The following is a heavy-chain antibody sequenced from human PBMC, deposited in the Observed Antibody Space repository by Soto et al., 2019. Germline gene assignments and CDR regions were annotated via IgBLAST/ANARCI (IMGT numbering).Heavy chain of an antibody. J-gene: IGHJ4*02. CDR3: ARPQNDILTDSYTNYFDS. V-gene: IGHV1-3*01. D-gene: IGHD3-9*01. CDR2: INVGNGNT. Sequence: ASVKVSCKASGYTFTNSAIHWVRQAPGQTLEWMGWINVGNGNTKYSQKFQGRVTITRDTSASTAYLELSSLISEDTAVYYCARPQNDILTDSYTNYFDSWGQGTPVTVSS. CDR1: GYTFTNSA.